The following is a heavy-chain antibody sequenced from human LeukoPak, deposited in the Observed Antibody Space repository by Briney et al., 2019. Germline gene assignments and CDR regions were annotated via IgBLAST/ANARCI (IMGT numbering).Heavy chain of an antibody. D-gene: IGHD6-13*01. V-gene: IGHV1-2*02. CDR1: GYTFTGYY. CDR2: INPNSGGT. J-gene: IGHJ4*02. CDR3: ARPKYSSSWHHPFFDY. Sequence: ASVKVSCKASGYTFTGYYMHWVRQAPGQGLEWMGWINPNSGGTNYAQKFQGRVTMTRDTSISTAYMELSRLRSDDTAVYYCARPKYSSSWHHPFFDYWGQGTLVTVSS.